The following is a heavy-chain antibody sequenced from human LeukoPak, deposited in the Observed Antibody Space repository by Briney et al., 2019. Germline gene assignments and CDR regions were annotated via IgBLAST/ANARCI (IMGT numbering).Heavy chain of an antibody. CDR1: GFTFSTYA. V-gene: IGHV3-30*04. Sequence: GGSLRLSCAASGFTFSTYAMHWVRQAPGKGLEWVAVISYDGSSKYYADSVKGRFTISRDNSKNTLYLQMNSLRAEDTAVYYCAKDDAWLRFGEWSQGTLVTVSS. CDR2: ISYDGSSK. D-gene: IGHD3-10*01. CDR3: AKDDAWLRFGE. J-gene: IGHJ4*02.